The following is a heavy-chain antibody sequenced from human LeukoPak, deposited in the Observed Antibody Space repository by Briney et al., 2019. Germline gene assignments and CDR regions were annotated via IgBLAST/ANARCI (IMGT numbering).Heavy chain of an antibody. CDR1: GITLSNDG. D-gene: IGHD3-10*01. CDR2: ISDSGGST. CDR3: AKRGIVIRAVIIVGFHKEAYYFDY. J-gene: IGHJ4*02. V-gene: IGHV3-23*01. Sequence: GGSLRLSCAVSGITLSNDGMSWVRQAPGKGLEWVAGISDSGGSTNYADSMKGRFTISRDNPKNTLYLQMNSLRAEDTAVYFCAKRGIVIRAVIIVGFHKEAYYFDYWGQGALVTVSS.